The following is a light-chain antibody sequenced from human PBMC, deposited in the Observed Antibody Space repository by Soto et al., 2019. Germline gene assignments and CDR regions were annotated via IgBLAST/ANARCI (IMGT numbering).Light chain of an antibody. CDR3: QHYGSSLIT. Sequence: EIVLTQSPGTLSLSPGERATLSCRASQTIGSSYLAWYQQKPGQAPRLLIYSASSRATGIPDRFSGSGSGTDFTLTISRLKPEDFAVYYCQHYGSSLITFGQGTRLEIK. CDR1: QTIGSSY. V-gene: IGKV3-20*01. J-gene: IGKJ5*01. CDR2: SAS.